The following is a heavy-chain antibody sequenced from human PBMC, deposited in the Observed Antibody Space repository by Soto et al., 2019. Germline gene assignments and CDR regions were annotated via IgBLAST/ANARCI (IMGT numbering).Heavy chain of an antibody. Sequence: QVQLVQSGAEVKKPGSSVKVSCKASGGTFSSYAISWVRQAPGQGLEWMGGIIPIFGTANYAQKFQGRVTITADESTSTDDLELSSLRSEDTAVYYCARDRGFPRPAGSMDVWGQGTTVTVSS. CDR3: ARDRGFPRPAGSMDV. J-gene: IGHJ6*02. D-gene: IGHD3-10*01. CDR2: IIPIFGTA. CDR1: GGTFSSYA. V-gene: IGHV1-69*12.